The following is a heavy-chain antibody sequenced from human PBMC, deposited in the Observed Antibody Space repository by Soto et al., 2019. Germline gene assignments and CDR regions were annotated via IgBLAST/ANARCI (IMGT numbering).Heavy chain of an antibody. CDR1: GYTFTSYG. Sequence: QVQLVQSGAEVKKPGASVKVSCKASGYTFTSYGISWVRQAPGQGLEWMGWISAYNGNTNYAQKLQGRVTMTTDTSTSTAYMELRSLRSDDTDVYYGARVNAGLRGYSSGWTFDYWGQGTLVTVSS. CDR3: ARVNAGLRGYSSGWTFDY. J-gene: IGHJ4*02. D-gene: IGHD6-19*01. V-gene: IGHV1-18*04. CDR2: ISAYNGNT.